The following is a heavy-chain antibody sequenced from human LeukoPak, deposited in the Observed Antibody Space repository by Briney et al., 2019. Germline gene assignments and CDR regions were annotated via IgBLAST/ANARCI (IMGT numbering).Heavy chain of an antibody. CDR3: ARDKARTIFGLGAFDI. V-gene: IGHV4-59*01. Sequence: PSETLSLTCTVSGGSISSYYWSWIRQPPGKGLEWIGYIYYSGSTNYNPSLKSRVTTSVDTSKNQFSLKLSSVTAADTAVYYCARDKARTIFGLGAFDIWGQGTMVTVSS. J-gene: IGHJ3*02. CDR1: GGSISSYY. D-gene: IGHD3-3*01. CDR2: IYYSGST.